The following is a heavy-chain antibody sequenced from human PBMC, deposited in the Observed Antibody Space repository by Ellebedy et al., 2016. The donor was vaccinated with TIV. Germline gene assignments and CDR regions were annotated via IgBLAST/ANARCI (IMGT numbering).Heavy chain of an antibody. J-gene: IGHJ6*02. D-gene: IGHD2-2*01. CDR1: GYTFTSYA. CDR3: ARGGDIVLVPAASGGMDV. V-gene: IGHV1-3*01. Sequence: AASVKVSCKASGYTFTSYAMHWVRQAPGQRLEWMGWINAGNGNTKYSQKFQGRVTITRDTSASTAYMELSRLRSDDTAVYYCARGGDIVLVPAASGGMDVWGQGTTVTVSS. CDR2: INAGNGNT.